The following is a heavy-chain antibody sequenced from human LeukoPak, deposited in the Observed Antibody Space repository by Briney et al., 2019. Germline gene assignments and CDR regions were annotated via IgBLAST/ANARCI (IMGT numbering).Heavy chain of an antibody. CDR1: GFTFSSYA. CDR3: AKVTGGDMITYGGVDY. V-gene: IGHV3-23*01. J-gene: IGHJ4*02. Sequence: GGSLRLSCAASGFTFSSYAMSWVRQAPGEGLEWVSAINGRGGTTYYADSVKGRFTISRDNSKNTLFLQMNSLRAEDTAIYYCAKVTGGDMITYGGVDYWGQGTLVTVSS. D-gene: IGHD3-16*01. CDR2: INGRGGTT.